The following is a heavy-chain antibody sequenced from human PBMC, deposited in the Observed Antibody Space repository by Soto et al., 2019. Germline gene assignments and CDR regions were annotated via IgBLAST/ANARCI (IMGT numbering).Heavy chain of an antibody. J-gene: IGHJ4*02. D-gene: IGHD5-18*01. Sequence: QVQLVESGGGVVQPGKSLRLSCAVSGFTLSSYGIHWVRQAPGKGREWVAFMSYDGNKKSYADSVKGRFTISRDNSKNTLYLQMDSLRAEDTAMYYCAKGLSVIQEWIIDGHWGQGTQVTVSS. V-gene: IGHV3-30*18. CDR3: AKGLSVIQEWIIDGH. CDR2: MSYDGNKK. CDR1: GFTLSSYG.